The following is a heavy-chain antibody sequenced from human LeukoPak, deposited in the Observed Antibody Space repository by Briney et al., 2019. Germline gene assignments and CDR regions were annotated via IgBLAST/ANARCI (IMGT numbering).Heavy chain of an antibody. J-gene: IGHJ4*02. CDR1: GYTFTSYA. CDR3: ARAPDYDILTYYFDY. D-gene: IGHD3-9*01. CDR2: IIPIFGTA. V-gene: IGHV1-69*13. Sequence: SVKVSCKASGYTFTSYAISWVRQAPGQGLEWMGGIIPIFGTANYAQKFQGRVTITADESTSTAYMELSSLRSEDTAVYHCARAPDYDILTYYFDYWGQGTLVTVSS.